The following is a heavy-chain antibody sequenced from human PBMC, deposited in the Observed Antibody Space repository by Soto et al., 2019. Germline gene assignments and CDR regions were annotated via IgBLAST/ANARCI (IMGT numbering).Heavy chain of an antibody. J-gene: IGHJ6*03. CDR3: ARGGFLEPHMDV. CDR1: GYSLTSYD. Sequence: QVQLVQSGAEVKKPGASVKVSCKASGYSLTSYDMNWVRQVPGQGPEWMGWMNPNSADTGYAQKFQGRMTMSRDMSTRTMYMELSGLTSDDTAVYYCARGGFLEPHMDVWGRGTTVNVSS. CDR2: MNPNSADT. V-gene: IGHV1-8*01.